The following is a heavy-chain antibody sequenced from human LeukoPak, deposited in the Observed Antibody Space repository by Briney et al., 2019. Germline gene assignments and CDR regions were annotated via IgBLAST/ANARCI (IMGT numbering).Heavy chain of an antibody. J-gene: IGHJ4*02. Sequence: ASVKVSCKASGYSLISYDINWVPQAPGQGREWMGCLNPNSGYAGYAQKFQGRLTFTRDNSIHTAYMELRSMTAEDTAVYFCARGEYYGSGSWAYWGQGTLVTVSS. CDR2: LNPNSGYA. CDR1: GYSLISYD. D-gene: IGHD3-10*01. V-gene: IGHV1-8*03. CDR3: ARGEYYGSGSWAY.